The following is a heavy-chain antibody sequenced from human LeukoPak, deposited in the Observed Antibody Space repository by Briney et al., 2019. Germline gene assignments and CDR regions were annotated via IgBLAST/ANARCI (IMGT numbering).Heavy chain of an antibody. V-gene: IGHV3-74*01. Sequence: GGSLRLSCAASGFTFSGYWMLWVRQAPGKGLVWVSRLSNDGTITDYADSVRGRFTISRDNAKNTLYLQMNSLRADDTAVYYCGKDYWGPVDYWGQGTLVTVSS. D-gene: IGHD7-27*01. CDR1: GFTFSGYW. J-gene: IGHJ4*02. CDR3: GKDYWGPVDY. CDR2: LSNDGTIT.